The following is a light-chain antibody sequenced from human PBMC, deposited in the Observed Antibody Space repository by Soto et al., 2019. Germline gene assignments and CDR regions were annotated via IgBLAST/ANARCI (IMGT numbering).Light chain of an antibody. Sequence: EIVLTQSPATLSLSPGERATLSCRASQSVSSYLAWYQQKPGQAPRLLIYDASNRATGIPARFSGSGSGTDFSLTISSLEPEDFAVYYCQQRNNWPRGTFGQGTRLEIK. CDR1: QSVSSY. CDR2: DAS. V-gene: IGKV3-11*01. CDR3: QQRNNWPRGT. J-gene: IGKJ5*01.